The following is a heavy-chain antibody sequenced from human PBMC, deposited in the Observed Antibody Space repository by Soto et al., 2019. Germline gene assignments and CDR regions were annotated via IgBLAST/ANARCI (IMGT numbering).Heavy chain of an antibody. Sequence: GGSLRLSCAASGFTFSSYAMSWVRQAPGKGLEWVSAISGSGGSTYYADSVKGRFTISRDNSKNTLYLQMNSLRAEDTAVYYCAKGSHYEGRLSWFDPWGQGTLVTVSS. J-gene: IGHJ5*02. CDR2: ISGSGGST. CDR1: GFTFSSYA. D-gene: IGHD3-3*01. CDR3: AKGSHYEGRLSWFDP. V-gene: IGHV3-23*01.